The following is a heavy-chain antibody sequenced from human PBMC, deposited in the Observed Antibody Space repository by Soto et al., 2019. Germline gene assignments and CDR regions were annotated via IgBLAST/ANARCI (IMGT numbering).Heavy chain of an antibody. CDR3: AHRLQSGYSYNGGTFNY. CDR2: IYWDDDK. D-gene: IGHD3-3*01. V-gene: IGHV2-5*02. Sequence: SGPTLVNPTQTLTLTCTLSGFSLSTSGVGVGWIRQPPGKALECLALIYWDDDKRYSPSLKGRLTITMDTSKNQVVLTMTNMDPVDTGTYYCAHRLQSGYSYNGGTFNYWGQGALVTVSS. J-gene: IGHJ4*02. CDR1: GFSLSTSGVG.